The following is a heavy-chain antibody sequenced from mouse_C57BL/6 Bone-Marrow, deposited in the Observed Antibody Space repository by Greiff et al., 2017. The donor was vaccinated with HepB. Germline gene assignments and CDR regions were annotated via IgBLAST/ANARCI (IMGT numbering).Heavy chain of an antibody. V-gene: IGHV3-8*01. CDR3: ARYGYYGTSLYYFDY. Sequence: EVMLVESGPGLAKPSPTLSLTCSVTGYSITSDYWNWIRKFPGNKLEYMGYISYSGSTYYNPSLKSRIPITRDTSKTQYYLQLKSVTTEDTATYYCARYGYYGTSLYYFDYWGKGTTLTVSS. D-gene: IGHD1-1*01. J-gene: IGHJ2*01. CDR2: ISYSGST. CDR1: GYSITSDY.